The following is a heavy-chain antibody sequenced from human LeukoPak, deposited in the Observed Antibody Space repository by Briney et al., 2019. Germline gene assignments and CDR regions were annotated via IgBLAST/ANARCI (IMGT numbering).Heavy chain of an antibody. CDR3: ARDGTSTDDY. D-gene: IGHD2-2*01. CDR1: GYTFTNYG. V-gene: IGHV1-18*01. J-gene: IGHJ4*02. CDR2: ISGYNDNT. Sequence: GASVKVSCKASGYTFTNYGISWVRQAPGQGLEWMGWISGYNDNTNYAQKFQGRLTVTTGTSTSTTYMELRSLRSDDTAVYYCARDGTSTDDYWGQGTLVTVSS.